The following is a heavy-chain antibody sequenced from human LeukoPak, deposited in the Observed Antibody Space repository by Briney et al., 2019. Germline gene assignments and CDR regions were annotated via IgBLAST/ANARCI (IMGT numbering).Heavy chain of an antibody. J-gene: IGHJ4*02. CDR1: GGSISGYS. CDR2: IYTSGST. Sequence: SETLSLTCTIFGGSISGYSWNWIRQPAGKGLEWIGRIYTSGSTNYNPSLKSRVSMSVDTSKNQFSLRLSSVTAADTAVYYCARALAYSSGIIDYWGQGTLVTVSS. V-gene: IGHV4-4*07. CDR3: ARALAYSSGIIDY. D-gene: IGHD3-22*01.